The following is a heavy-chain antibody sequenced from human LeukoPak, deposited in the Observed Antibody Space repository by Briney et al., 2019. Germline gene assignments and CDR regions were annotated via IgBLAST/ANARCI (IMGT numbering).Heavy chain of an antibody. D-gene: IGHD3-22*01. CDR3: ARDYYDSSGWSAFDI. Sequence: GGSLRLSCAASGFTFSSYSMNWVRQAPGKGLEWVSSISSSSSYIYYADSVKGRFTISRDNSKNTLYLQMNSLRAEDTAVYYCARDYYDSSGWSAFDIWGQGTMVTVSS. CDR2: ISSSSSYI. J-gene: IGHJ3*02. CDR1: GFTFSSYS. V-gene: IGHV3-21*01.